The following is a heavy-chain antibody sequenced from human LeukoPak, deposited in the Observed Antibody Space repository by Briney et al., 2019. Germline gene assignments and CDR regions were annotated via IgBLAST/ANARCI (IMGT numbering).Heavy chain of an antibody. Sequence: GGSLRLSCAASGFTFSGYNLNWVRQAPGKGLEWVSYISGTSSTIYYADSVKGRFTISGDNAKNSLYLQMNSLRAEDTAVYYCARDLEPLNYWGQGTLVTVSS. CDR1: GFTFSGYN. J-gene: IGHJ4*02. CDR2: ISGTSSTI. D-gene: IGHD3-3*01. V-gene: IGHV3-48*01. CDR3: ARDLEPLNY.